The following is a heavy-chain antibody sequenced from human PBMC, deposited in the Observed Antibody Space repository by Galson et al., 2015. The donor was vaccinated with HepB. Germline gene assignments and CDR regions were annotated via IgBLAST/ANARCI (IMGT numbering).Heavy chain of an antibody. Sequence: SLRLSCAASGFTFSSYGMHWVRQAPGKGLEWVAVIWYDGSNKYYADSVKGRFTISRDNSKNTLYLQMNSLRAEDTAVYYCARDLWEYNWNYGGSNDAFDIWGQGTMVTVSS. CDR3: ARDLWEYNWNYGGSNDAFDI. D-gene: IGHD1-7*01. J-gene: IGHJ3*02. V-gene: IGHV3-33*01. CDR2: IWYDGSNK. CDR1: GFTFSSYG.